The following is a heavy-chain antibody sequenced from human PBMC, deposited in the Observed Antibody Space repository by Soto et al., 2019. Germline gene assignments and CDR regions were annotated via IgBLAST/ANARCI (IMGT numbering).Heavy chain of an antibody. CDR3: ARGSSGWYDGYYYYGMDV. Sequence: PGGSLRLSCAASGFTVSSNYMSWVRQAPGKGLEWVSVIYSGGSTYYADSVKGRFTISRDNSKNTLYLQMNSLRAEDTAVYYCARGSSGWYDGYYYYGMDVWGQVPKVTVSS. CDR2: IYSGGST. CDR1: GFTVSSNY. V-gene: IGHV3-53*01. J-gene: IGHJ6*02. D-gene: IGHD6-19*01.